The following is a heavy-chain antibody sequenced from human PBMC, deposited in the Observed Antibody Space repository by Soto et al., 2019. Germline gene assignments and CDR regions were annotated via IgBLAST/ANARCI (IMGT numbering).Heavy chain of an antibody. CDR3: ARAKITLYCSGGSCQQYYYYYGMDV. CDR1: GYTFTGYY. Sequence: ASVKVSCKASGYTFTGYYMHWVRQAPRQGLEWMGWINPNSGGTNYAQKFQGWVTMTRDTSISTAYMELSRLRSDDTAVYYCARAKITLYCSGGSCQQYYYYYGMDVWGQGTTVTVSS. CDR2: INPNSGGT. V-gene: IGHV1-2*04. J-gene: IGHJ6*02. D-gene: IGHD2-15*01.